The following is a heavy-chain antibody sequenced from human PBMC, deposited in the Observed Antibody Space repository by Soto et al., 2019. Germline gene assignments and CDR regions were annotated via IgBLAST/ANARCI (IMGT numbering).Heavy chain of an antibody. CDR2: LYYNVGT. D-gene: IGHD3-16*01. V-gene: IGHV4-39*01. CDR3: ARLPPRHWVDY. Sequence: TLSLTCTVYRNSICSRGCYCGWIRQPPGRGLEWIGSLYYNVGTYYNPSLKSRVTISADTSANQFSLMVNSVTAADTAIYYRARLPPRHWVDYWGQGTLVTVSS. J-gene: IGHJ4*02. CDR1: RNSICSRGCY.